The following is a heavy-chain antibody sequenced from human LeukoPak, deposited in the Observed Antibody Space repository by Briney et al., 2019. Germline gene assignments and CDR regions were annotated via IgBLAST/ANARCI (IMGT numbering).Heavy chain of an antibody. CDR2: ISSNGGST. J-gene: IGHJ6*03. CDR3: ARMYYDFWSGIQGDYYYYMDV. Sequence: PGGSVRLSCAASGFTFSSYAMHWVRQARAKGLEYVSAISSNGGSTYYANSVKGRFTISRDNSKNTLYLQMGSLRAEDMAVYYCARMYYDFWSGIQGDYYYYMDVWGKGTTVTVSS. V-gene: IGHV3-64*01. D-gene: IGHD3-3*01. CDR1: GFTFSSYA.